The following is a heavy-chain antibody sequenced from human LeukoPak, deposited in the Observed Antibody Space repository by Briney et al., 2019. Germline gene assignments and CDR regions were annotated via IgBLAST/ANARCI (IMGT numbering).Heavy chain of an antibody. CDR3: ARAHPYGSGSYCDYFDY. CDR2: IKQDGSEK. D-gene: IGHD3-10*01. CDR1: GFTFSSYW. J-gene: IGHJ4*02. V-gene: IGHV3-7*01. Sequence: PGGSLRLSCAASGFTFSSYWMSWVRQAPGKGLEWVANIKQDGSEKYYVDSVKGRFTISRDNAKNSLYLQMNSLRAEDTAVYYCARAHPYGSGSYCDYFDYWGQGTLVTVSS.